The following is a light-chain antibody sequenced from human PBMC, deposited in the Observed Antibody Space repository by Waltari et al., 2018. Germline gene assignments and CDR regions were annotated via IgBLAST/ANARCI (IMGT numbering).Light chain of an antibody. CDR1: TSNIGTNT. V-gene: IGLV1-44*01. Sequence: QSVLTQPPSTSGTPGLRVTISCSGSTSNIGTNTVTWYQLLPGTAPKTVIFANYHRPSGVPDRFSASKSGTSASLVISGLQSEDEADYFCATWDDSLSGRVFGGGTKVTVL. CDR2: ANY. CDR3: ATWDDSLSGRV. J-gene: IGLJ3*02.